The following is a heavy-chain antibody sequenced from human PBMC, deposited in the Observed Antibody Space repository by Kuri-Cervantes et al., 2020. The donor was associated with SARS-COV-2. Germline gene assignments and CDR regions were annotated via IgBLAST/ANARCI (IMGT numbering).Heavy chain of an antibody. Sequence: GSLRLSCTVSGYSISSGYYWGWIRQPPGKGLEWIGSIYHSGSTYYNPSLKSRVTISIDTSKNQFPLKLRSVKAADTAVYYCARHVSGIQLRWFDSWGRGTLVTVSS. D-gene: IGHD1-1*01. CDR2: IYHSGST. CDR1: GYSISSGYY. V-gene: IGHV4-38-2*02. CDR3: ARHVSGIQLRWFDS. J-gene: IGHJ5*01.